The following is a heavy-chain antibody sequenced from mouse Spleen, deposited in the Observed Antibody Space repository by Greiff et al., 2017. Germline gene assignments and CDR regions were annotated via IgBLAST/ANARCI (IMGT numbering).Heavy chain of an antibody. J-gene: IGHJ4*01. V-gene: IGHV2-2*02. CDR3: ARMVITTAPYAMDY. D-gene: IGHD1-2*01. CDR1: GFSLTSYG. CDR2: IWSGGST. Sequence: VKLVESGPGLVQPSQSLSITCTVSGFSLTSYGVHWVRQSPGKGLEWLGVIWSGGSTDYNAAFISRLSISKDKSKSHVFFKMNSLQANDTAIYYCARMVITTAPYAMDYWGQGTSVTVSS.